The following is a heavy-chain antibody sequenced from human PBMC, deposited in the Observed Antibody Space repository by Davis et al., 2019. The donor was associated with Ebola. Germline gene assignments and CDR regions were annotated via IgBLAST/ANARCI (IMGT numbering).Heavy chain of an antibody. Sequence: GGSLRLSCAASGFTFSSYAMHWVRQAPGKGLEWVAVISYDGSNKYYADSVKGRFTISRDNSKNTLYLQMNSLRAEDTAVYYCARDSWIYGMDVWGQGTTVTVSS. J-gene: IGHJ6*02. CDR3: ARDSWIYGMDV. CDR2: ISYDGSNK. D-gene: IGHD5-12*01. CDR1: GFTFSSYA. V-gene: IGHV3-30-3*01.